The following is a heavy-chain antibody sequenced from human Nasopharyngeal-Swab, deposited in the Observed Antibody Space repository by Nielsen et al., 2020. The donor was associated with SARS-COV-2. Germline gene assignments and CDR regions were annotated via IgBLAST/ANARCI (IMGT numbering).Heavy chain of an antibody. J-gene: IGHJ3*02. Sequence: GGSLRLSCAASGFTFSSYAMHWVRQAPGKGLERVAVISYDGSNKYYADSVKGRFTISRDNSKNTLYLQMNSLRAEDTAVYYCGASSRAFDIWGQGTMVTVSS. CDR1: GFTFSSYA. CDR2: ISYDGSNK. V-gene: IGHV3-30-3*01. CDR3: GASSRAFDI. D-gene: IGHD6-13*01.